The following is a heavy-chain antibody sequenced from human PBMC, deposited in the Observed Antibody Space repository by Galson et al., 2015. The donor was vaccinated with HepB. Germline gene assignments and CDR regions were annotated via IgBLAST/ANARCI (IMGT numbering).Heavy chain of an antibody. CDR3: ARGLGGYYYAKSDAFDV. CDR2: IGTVGDP. J-gene: IGHJ3*01. D-gene: IGHD3-10*01. V-gene: IGHV3-13*05. Sequence: SLRLSCAASGFTFSTYDMHWVRQATGKGLEWVSGIGTVGDPYYPGSVKGRFTISSENAKNSLYLEMNNLRAGDTAIYYCARGLGGYYYAKSDAFDVWGQGTMVTVSS. CDR1: GFTFSTYD.